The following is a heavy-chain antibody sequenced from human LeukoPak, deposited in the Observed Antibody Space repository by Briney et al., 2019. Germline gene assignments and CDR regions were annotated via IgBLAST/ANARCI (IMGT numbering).Heavy chain of an antibody. CDR1: GYTFSNYG. CDR2: ISAYNGNT. Sequence: ASVKVSCKASGYTFSNYGITWVRQAPGQGLEWMGWISAYNGNTNYAQKLQGRVTVTTDTSTGTAYMELRSLRSDDTALYFCAREGYYYPDSSGYNFDYWGQGTLVAVSS. V-gene: IGHV1-18*01. J-gene: IGHJ4*02. D-gene: IGHD3-22*01. CDR3: AREGYYYPDSSGYNFDY.